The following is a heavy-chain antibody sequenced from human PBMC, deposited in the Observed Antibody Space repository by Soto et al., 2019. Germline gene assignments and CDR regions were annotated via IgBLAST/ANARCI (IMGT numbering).Heavy chain of an antibody. J-gene: IGHJ5*02. D-gene: IGHD3-16*01. CDR2: TIPMIDNA. CDR1: GGSSTTYT. Sequence: QLVQSGAEVKMPGSSVRVSCEASGGSSTTYTINWVRQAPGQGLEWMGRTIPMIDNAYYARNFQGRVTITADKSTGTVYMEMTSLQFEDTAVYYCAREGETYEYKWFDPWGQGTLVTVSS. V-gene: IGHV1-69*08. CDR3: AREGETYEYKWFDP.